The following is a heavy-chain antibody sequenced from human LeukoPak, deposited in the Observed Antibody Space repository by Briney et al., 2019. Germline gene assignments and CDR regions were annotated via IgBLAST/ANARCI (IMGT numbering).Heavy chain of an antibody. D-gene: IGHD4-17*01. Sequence: GGSLRLSCAASGFTFSSYAMTWVRQAPGKGLQWVSAVSGSGAHTYYADSVKGRFIISRDNSKNTLYLQTNSLRAEDTAVYYCAKRGTVTTFGHCDYWGQGTLVTVSS. V-gene: IGHV3-23*01. CDR2: VSGSGAHT. CDR3: AKRGTVTTFGHCDY. CDR1: GFTFSSYA. J-gene: IGHJ4*02.